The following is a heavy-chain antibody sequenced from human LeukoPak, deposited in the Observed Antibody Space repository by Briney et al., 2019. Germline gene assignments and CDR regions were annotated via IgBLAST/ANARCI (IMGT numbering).Heavy chain of an antibody. Sequence: ESGPALVKPTQTLTLTCTFSGFSLSTSGMCVSWIRQPPGKALEWLARIDWDDDKYYSTSLKTRLTISKDTSKNQVVLTMTHMDPVDTATYYCARILPGSYYYDSSGYLQGDAFDIWGQGTMVTVSS. CDR2: IDWDDDK. J-gene: IGHJ3*02. CDR1: GFSLSTSGMC. V-gene: IGHV2-70*11. D-gene: IGHD3-22*01. CDR3: ARILPGSYYYDSSGYLQGDAFDI.